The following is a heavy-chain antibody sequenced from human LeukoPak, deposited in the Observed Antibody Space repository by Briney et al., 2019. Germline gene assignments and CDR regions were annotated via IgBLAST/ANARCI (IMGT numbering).Heavy chain of an antibody. CDR2: MNPDSGNT. D-gene: IGHD6-13*01. V-gene: IGHV1-8*01. CDR3: ARRIAAAGVGIVY. Sequence: APVKVSCKASGHTFTSYDINWVRQATGQGLEWMGWMNPDSGNTGYAQKFQGRVTMTRSPSISTAHMELSSLTYEDTAVYYCARRIAAAGVGIVYWGQGTLVTVSS. CDR1: GHTFTSYD. J-gene: IGHJ4*02.